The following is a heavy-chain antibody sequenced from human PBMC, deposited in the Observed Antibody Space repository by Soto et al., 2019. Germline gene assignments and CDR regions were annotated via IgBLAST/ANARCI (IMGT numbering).Heavy chain of an antibody. D-gene: IGHD2-15*01. J-gene: IGHJ4*02. CDR3: AREREDTYYFDY. CDR1: GFTFSSYA. Sequence: VGSLRLSCAASGFTFSSYAMHWVRQAPGKGLEWVAVISYDGSNKYYADSVKGRFTISRDNSKNTLYLQMNSLRAEDTAVYYCAREREDTYYFDYWGQGTLVTVSS. V-gene: IGHV3-30-3*01. CDR2: ISYDGSNK.